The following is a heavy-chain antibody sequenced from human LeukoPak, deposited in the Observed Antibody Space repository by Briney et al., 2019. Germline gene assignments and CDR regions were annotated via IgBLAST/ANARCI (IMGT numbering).Heavy chain of an antibody. CDR2: IGTAGDT. CDR3: VRQQTPHGNFDY. D-gene: IGHD1-26*01. Sequence: PGGSLRLSCATSGFIFGNYRMHWVRQATGRGLEWVSAIGTAGDTYYPGSVKGRFTISRENAKNSLSLQMNSLRAEDTAVYYCVRQQTPHGNFDYWGQGTLVTVSS. J-gene: IGHJ4*02. CDR1: GFIFGNYR. V-gene: IGHV3-13*01.